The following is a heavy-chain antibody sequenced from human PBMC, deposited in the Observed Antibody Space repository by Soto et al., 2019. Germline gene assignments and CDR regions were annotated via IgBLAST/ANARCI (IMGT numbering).Heavy chain of an antibody. J-gene: IGHJ4*02. Sequence: QVQLVESGGGLVKPGGSLSLSCECSGLTCSDYSISWIRQAPGKGRELISYSSNSGTFSRYSDPVKGRFSISRDNTKNLLYLQMNSLRAEDTAVYDCARSGENYNRLDYWGQGPPVTVSS. CDR1: GLTCSDYS. CDR2: SSNSGTFS. V-gene: IGHV3-11*06. D-gene: IGHD1-7*01. CDR3: ARSGENYNRLDY.